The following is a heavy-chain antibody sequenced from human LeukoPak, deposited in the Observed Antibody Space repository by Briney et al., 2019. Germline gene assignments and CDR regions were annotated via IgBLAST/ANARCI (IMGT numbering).Heavy chain of an antibody. J-gene: IGHJ4*02. CDR3: ARDDGFSCHSH. CDR2: MNLDGSEK. D-gene: IGHD3/OR15-3a*01. Sequence: GGSLRLSCVASGFTFSTYWMTWVRQAPGKGPEWVANMNLDGSEKFYVDSVKGRFTISRDNAKNSLYLQMNSLTADDTAIYYCARDDGFSCHSHWGQGTLVTVSS. V-gene: IGHV3-7*01. CDR1: GFTFSTYW.